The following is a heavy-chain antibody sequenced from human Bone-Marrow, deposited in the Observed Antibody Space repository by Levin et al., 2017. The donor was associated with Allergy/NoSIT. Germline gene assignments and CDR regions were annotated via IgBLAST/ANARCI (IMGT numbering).Heavy chain of an antibody. CDR1: GFPFSTYG. CDR2: ITPDGSSK. D-gene: IGHD3-10*01. V-gene: IGHV3-30*18. CDR3: AKGGDMDV. J-gene: IGHJ6*02. Sequence: GGSLRLSCVASGFPFSTYGIHWVRQAPGKGLEWVALITPDGSSKFFPDSVKGRFTISRDNSRNTLYLQMNSLRPEDTAVYYCAKGGDMDVWGQGTTVTVSS.